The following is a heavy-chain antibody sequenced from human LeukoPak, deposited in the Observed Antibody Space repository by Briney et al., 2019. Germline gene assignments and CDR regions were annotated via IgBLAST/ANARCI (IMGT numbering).Heavy chain of an antibody. J-gene: IGHJ4*02. D-gene: IGHD6-19*01. CDR2: FDPEDGET. V-gene: IGHV1-24*01. CDR3: ARDPHLWPYSSGLKDY. CDR1: GYTLTELS. Sequence: GASVKVSCKVSGYTLTELSMHWVRQAPGKGLEWMGGFDPEDGETIYAQKFQGRVTMTEDTSTDTAYMELSRLRSDDTAVYYCARDPHLWPYSSGLKDYWGQGTLVTVSS.